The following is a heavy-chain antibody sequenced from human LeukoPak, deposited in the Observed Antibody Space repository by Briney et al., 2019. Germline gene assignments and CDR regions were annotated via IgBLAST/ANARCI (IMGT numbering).Heavy chain of an antibody. J-gene: IGHJ4*02. Sequence: QPGGSLRLSCAASGFTFSSYAMSWVRQAPGKGLEWVSAISGSGGSTYYADSVKGRFTISRDNSKNTLYLQMSSLRAEDTAVYYCAKFNANSSGFDFDYCGQGTLLTVSS. CDR3: AKFNANSSGFDFDY. V-gene: IGHV3-23*01. CDR1: GFTFSSYA. D-gene: IGHD3-22*01. CDR2: ISGSGGST.